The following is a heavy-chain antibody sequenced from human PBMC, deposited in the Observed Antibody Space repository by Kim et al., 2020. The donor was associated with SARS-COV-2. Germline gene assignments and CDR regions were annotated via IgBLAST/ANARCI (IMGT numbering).Heavy chain of an antibody. J-gene: IGHJ2*01. CDR3: ARDRNDPDWYFDL. V-gene: IGHV3-7*03. CDR2: IKQDGSEK. D-gene: IGHD1-1*01. Sequence: GGSLRLSCAASAFTFSSYWMSWVRQAPGKGLEWVANIKQDGSEKYYVDSVKGRFTISRDNAKNSLYLQMNSLRAEDTAVYYCARDRNDPDWYFDLWGRGTLVTVSS. CDR1: AFTFSSYW.